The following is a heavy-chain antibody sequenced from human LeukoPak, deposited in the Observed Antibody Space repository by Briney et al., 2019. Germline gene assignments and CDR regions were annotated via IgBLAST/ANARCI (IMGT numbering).Heavy chain of an antibody. V-gene: IGHV4-34*01. CDR3: VLGYCSSTSCYHAFDI. J-gene: IGHJ3*02. D-gene: IGHD2-2*01. CDR1: GGSFSGYY. CDR2: INHSGST. Sequence: PSQTLSLTCAVYGGSFSGYYWSWIRQPPGKGLEWIGEINHSGSTNYNPPLKSRVTISVDTSKNQFSLKLSSVTAADTAVYYCVLGYCSSTSCYHAFDIWGQGTMVTVSS.